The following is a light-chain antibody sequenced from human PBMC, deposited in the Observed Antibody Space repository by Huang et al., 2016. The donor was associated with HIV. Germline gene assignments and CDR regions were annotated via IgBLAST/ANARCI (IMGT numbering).Light chain of an antibody. CDR2: WAS. CDR1: QSVVYTSNNKSH. J-gene: IGKJ2*01. Sequence: DIVLTQSPDSLAVSLGERATINCKSSQSVVYTSNNKSHLAWYQQKPGQPPTLLIYWASTRESGVPDRFSGSGSGTDFTLTIRSLQAEDVAVYYCQQYYSTPLYTFGQGTKLEIK. V-gene: IGKV4-1*01. CDR3: QQYYSTPLYT.